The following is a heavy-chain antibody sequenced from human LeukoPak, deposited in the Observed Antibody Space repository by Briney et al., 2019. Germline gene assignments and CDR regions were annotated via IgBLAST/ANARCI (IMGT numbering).Heavy chain of an antibody. CDR3: ARDAATINFDS. J-gene: IGHJ4*02. CDR2: ISTNTGNP. Sequence: HVASVKVSCKTSGYTFIGYSINWLRQAPGQGLEWMGWISTNTGNPTYAQGFTGRFVFSLDTSVSTAYLQISSLKAEDTAVYYCARDAATINFDSWGQGTLVTVSS. D-gene: IGHD5-24*01. V-gene: IGHV7-4-1*02. CDR1: GYTFIGYS.